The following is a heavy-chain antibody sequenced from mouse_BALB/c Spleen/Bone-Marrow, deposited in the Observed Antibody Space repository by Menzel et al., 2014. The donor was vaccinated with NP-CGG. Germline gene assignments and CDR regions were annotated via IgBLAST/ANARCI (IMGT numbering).Heavy chain of an antibody. CDR3: ATLTGTFDY. CDR2: IDPANDYT. D-gene: IGHD4-1*01. V-gene: IGHV14-3*02. CDR1: GFNIKDTY. Sequence: VQLKESGAELVKPGASVKLSCTASGFNIKDTYMYWVKQRPEQGLEWIGRIDPANDYTKYDPKFQGKATITTDTSSNAASLQLSSLTSEDTAVYYCATLTGTFDYWGQGTTLTVSS. J-gene: IGHJ2*01.